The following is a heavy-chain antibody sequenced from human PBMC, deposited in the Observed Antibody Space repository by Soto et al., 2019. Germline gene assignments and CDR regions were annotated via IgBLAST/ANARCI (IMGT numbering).Heavy chain of an antibody. V-gene: IGHV3-30*18. CDR3: SKGDRFSSTSLYYFDC. Sequence: QVQLVESGGGVVQPGRSLRLSCAASGFTFSSYGMHWVRQAPGKGLEWVAVISYDGSNKYYADSVKGRFTISRDNSKNTLYLQMNSLRAEDTAVYYCSKGDRFSSTSLYYFDCWGQGTLVTISS. CDR1: GFTFSSYG. J-gene: IGHJ4*02. D-gene: IGHD2-2*01. CDR2: ISYDGSNK.